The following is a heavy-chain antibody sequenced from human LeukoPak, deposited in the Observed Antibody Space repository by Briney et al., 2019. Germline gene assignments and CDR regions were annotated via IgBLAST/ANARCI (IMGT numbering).Heavy chain of an antibody. D-gene: IGHD2-2*02. CDR1: GYSITSGYN. CDR2: IYHSGSA. Sequence: SETLSLTCTVSGYSITSGYNWAWIRPPPGEVLEWIGSIYHSGSAYYNPSLKSRVTVSVDTSKNQFPLKLSSVTAADTAVYYCVRYCSSTTCYTRAVDYWGQGTLVTVSS. J-gene: IGHJ4*02. CDR3: VRYCSSTTCYTRAVDY. V-gene: IGHV4-38-2*02.